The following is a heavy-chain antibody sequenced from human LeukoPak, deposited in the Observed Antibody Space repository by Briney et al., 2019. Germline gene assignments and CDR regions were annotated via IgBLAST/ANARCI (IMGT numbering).Heavy chain of an antibody. D-gene: IGHD6-19*01. J-gene: IGHJ4*02. CDR2: IKSKTDGGTT. CDR1: GFTFSNAW. V-gene: IGHV3-15*01. CDR3: TTDASSGWYQDDY. Sequence: GGSLRLSCAASGFTFSNAWMTWVRKAPGKGLDWVGRIKSKTDGGTTDYAAPVKGRFTISRDDSKNTLYLQMNSLKTEDTAVYYCTTDASSGWYQDDYWGQGTLVTVSS.